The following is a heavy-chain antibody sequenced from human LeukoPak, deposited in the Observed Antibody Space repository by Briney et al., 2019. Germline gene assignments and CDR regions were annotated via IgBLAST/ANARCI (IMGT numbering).Heavy chain of an antibody. J-gene: IGHJ3*02. Sequence: GASVKVSCKASGGTFSSYAISWVRQAPGQGLEWMGRIIPILGIANYAQKFQGRVTITADKSTSTAYMELSSLRSEDTAVYYCASISSMIVVVTEPNYAFDIWGQGTMVTVSS. CDR1: GGTFSSYA. V-gene: IGHV1-69*04. CDR3: ASISSMIVVVTEPNYAFDI. D-gene: IGHD3-22*01. CDR2: IIPILGIA.